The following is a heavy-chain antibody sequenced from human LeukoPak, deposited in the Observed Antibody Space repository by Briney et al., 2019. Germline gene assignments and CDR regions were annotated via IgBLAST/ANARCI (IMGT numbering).Heavy chain of an antibody. Sequence: GASVKVSCKASGYXFTGYNMHWVRQVPGQGLEWMGWINPNSGDTNYAQNFQGRVTMTRDTSISTAYMELNRLRSDDTAVYYCAIVGEALDYWGQGTLVTVSS. D-gene: IGHD4-17*01. CDR3: AIVGEALDY. CDR2: INPNSGDT. CDR1: GYXFTGYN. J-gene: IGHJ4*02. V-gene: IGHV1-2*02.